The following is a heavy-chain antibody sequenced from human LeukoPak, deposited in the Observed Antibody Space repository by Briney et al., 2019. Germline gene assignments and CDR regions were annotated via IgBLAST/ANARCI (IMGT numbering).Heavy chain of an antibody. J-gene: IGHJ3*02. CDR3: ARTAGFCSNAFDI. V-gene: IGHV1-2*02. CDR2: INPNSGGT. Sequence: GASVKVSCKASGYTFTGYYMQWVRQAPGQGLEWMGYINPNSGGTNYAQKFQGRVTMTTDTSISTADMALSRLRSADTAVYYCARTAGFCSNAFDIWGQGTMVTASS. CDR1: GYTFTGYY. D-gene: IGHD3-3*01.